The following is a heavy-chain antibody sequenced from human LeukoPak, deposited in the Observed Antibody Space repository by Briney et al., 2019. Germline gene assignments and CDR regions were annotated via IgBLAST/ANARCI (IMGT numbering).Heavy chain of an antibody. CDR3: ARSRGGCSGGSCCSDY. Sequence: SETLSLTCAVYGGSFSGYYWSWIRQPPGKGLEWIGEINHSGSTNYNPSLKSRVTISVDTSKNQFSLKLSSVTAADTAVYYCARSRGGCSGGSCCSDYWGQGTLVTVSS. D-gene: IGHD2-15*01. CDR1: GGSFSGYY. J-gene: IGHJ4*02. V-gene: IGHV4-34*01. CDR2: INHSGST.